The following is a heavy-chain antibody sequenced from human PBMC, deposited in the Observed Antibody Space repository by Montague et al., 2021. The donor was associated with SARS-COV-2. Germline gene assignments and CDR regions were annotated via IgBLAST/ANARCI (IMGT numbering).Heavy chain of an antibody. V-gene: IGHV4-59*08. CDR1: GGSISSYY. CDR2: VYYSGST. CDR3: ARGFDY. J-gene: IGHJ4*02. Sequence: SETLSLTCTVSGGSISSYYWCWIWLPPGKGKDWIGIVYYSGSTNSNPSLKSRVTISVATSKTQFSLTLSSVTVADAAVYYCARGFDYWGQGTLVTVSS.